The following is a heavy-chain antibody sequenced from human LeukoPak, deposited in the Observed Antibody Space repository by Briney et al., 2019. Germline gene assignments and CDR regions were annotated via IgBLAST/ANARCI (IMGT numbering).Heavy chain of an antibody. CDR3: ARDHHCTNGVCFTWGGGMDV. Sequence: GGSLRLSCAASGFTFSTYGMNWVRQAPGKGLEWVSSISSTSSYVYYSDSVKGRFTISTDNAKNSLYLQMHRLRAEDTAVYYCARDHHCTNGVCFTWGGGMDVWGQGTTVTVSS. D-gene: IGHD2-8*01. CDR2: ISSTSSYV. J-gene: IGHJ6*02. CDR1: GFTFSTYG. V-gene: IGHV3-21*01.